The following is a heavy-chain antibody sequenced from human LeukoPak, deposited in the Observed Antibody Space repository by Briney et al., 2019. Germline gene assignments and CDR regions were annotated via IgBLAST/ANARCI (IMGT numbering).Heavy chain of an antibody. D-gene: IGHD5-12*01. J-gene: IGHJ4*02. CDR3: ARKGYSGYDYGGVFDY. V-gene: IGHV1-69*01. Sequence: SVNVSCKASGGTFSSYAISWVRQAPGQGLEWMGGIIPIFGTANYAQKFHGRVTITADESTSTAYMELSSLRYEHTAGYYCARKGYSGYDYGGVFDYWGQGTLVTVSS. CDR1: GGTFSSYA. CDR2: IIPIFGTA.